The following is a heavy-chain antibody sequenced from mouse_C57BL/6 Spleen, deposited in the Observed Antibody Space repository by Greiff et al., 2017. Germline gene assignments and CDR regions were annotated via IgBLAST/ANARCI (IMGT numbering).Heavy chain of an antibody. CDR2: IDPNSGGT. CDR3: ARWYDCDAGYAMDY. CDR1: GYTFTSYW. Sequence: QVQLQQPGAELVKPGASVKLSCKASGYTFTSYWMHWVKQRPGRGLEWIGRIDPNSGGTKYNEKFKSKATLTVDKPSNTAYMQLSSLTSEDSAVYYCARWYDCDAGYAMDYWGQGTSVTVSS. D-gene: IGHD2-4*01. J-gene: IGHJ4*01. V-gene: IGHV1-72*01.